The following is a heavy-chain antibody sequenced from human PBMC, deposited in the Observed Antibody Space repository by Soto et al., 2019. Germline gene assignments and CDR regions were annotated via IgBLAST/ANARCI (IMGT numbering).Heavy chain of an antibody. V-gene: IGHV4-4*02. CDR1: GGPISSSDW. J-gene: IGHJ5*02. Sequence: QVQLQESGPGLVKPSGTLSLICAVSGGPISSSDWWSWVRQSPGKGLEWIGEISHSGPTNYNPSLRGRVTMSVDKAKNQFSLRLNYVTAADTAIYYCARDGPLGWFDPWGQGTLVTVSS. CDR3: ARDGPLGWFDP. CDR2: ISHSGPT. D-gene: IGHD3-16*01.